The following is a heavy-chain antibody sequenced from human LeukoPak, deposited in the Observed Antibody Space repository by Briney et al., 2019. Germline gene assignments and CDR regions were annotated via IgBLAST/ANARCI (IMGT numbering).Heavy chain of an antibody. CDR2: INHSGST. Sequence: SETLTLTCAVYGGSHSGYYWSWIRQPPGKGLEWIGEINHSGSTNYNPSLKSRVTISVDTSKNQFSLKLSSVTAADTAVYYCATGPGSGSYFFDYWGQGTLVTVSS. CDR1: GGSHSGYY. D-gene: IGHD3-10*01. J-gene: IGHJ4*02. V-gene: IGHV4-34*01. CDR3: ATGPGSGSYFFDY.